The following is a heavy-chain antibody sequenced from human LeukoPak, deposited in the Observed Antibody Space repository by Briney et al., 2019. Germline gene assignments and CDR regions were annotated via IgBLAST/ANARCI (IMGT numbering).Heavy chain of an antibody. J-gene: IGHJ3*02. CDR1: SGSIISYY. Sequence: SETLSLTCTVSSGSIISYYWSWIRQPPGKGLEWIGYIYYSGSTSYNPSLKSRATISVDTSKNQFSLILSSVTAADTAVYYCARDGYCSSTSCYDAFDIWGQGTMVTVSS. CDR3: ARDGYCSSTSCYDAFDI. CDR2: IYYSGST. V-gene: IGHV4-59*01. D-gene: IGHD2-2*03.